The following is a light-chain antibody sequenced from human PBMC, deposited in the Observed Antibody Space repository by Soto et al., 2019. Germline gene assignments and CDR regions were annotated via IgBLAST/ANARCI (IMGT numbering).Light chain of an antibody. CDR2: AAS. CDR3: QKYNSAQFT. V-gene: IGKV1-27*01. Sequence: DIQMTQSPSSLSASVGDRVTITCRASQGISNYLAWYQQKPGKVPKLLIYAASTLQSGVPSRFSGSGSGTYFTLTISSLLPEDVATYYCQKYNSAQFTFGPWTKVDIK. CDR1: QGISNY. J-gene: IGKJ3*01.